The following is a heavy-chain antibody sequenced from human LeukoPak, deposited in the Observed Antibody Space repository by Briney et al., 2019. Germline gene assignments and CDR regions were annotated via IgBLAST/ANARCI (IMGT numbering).Heavy chain of an antibody. J-gene: IGHJ4*02. CDR3: TRESQVRGVLFDY. CDR1: GFTFSNAW. Sequence: GGSLRLSCAASGFTFSNAWMNWVRQAPGKGLEWVGRIKSKTDGGTTDYAAPVKGRFTISRDDSKNTLYLQMNSLKTEDTAVYYCTRESQVRGVLFDYWGQGTLSPSPQ. V-gene: IGHV3-15*07. CDR2: IKSKTDGGTT. D-gene: IGHD3-10*01.